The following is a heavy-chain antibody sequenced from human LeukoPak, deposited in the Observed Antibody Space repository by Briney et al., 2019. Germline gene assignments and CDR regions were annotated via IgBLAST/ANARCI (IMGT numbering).Heavy chain of an antibody. D-gene: IGHD2-15*01. V-gene: IGHV3-30*02. J-gene: IGHJ4*02. CDR2: ISYGKNNK. CDR1: GFTFTNYG. Sequence: GGSLRLSCAASGFTFTNYGMHWVRQAPGRGLEWVAFISYGKNNKNHADSVKGRFTISRDNSKNTLYLQMNSLRAEDTAVYYCAKGGGLYCSGGSCYSLYFGYWGQGTLVTVSS. CDR3: AKGGGLYCSGGSCYSLYFGY.